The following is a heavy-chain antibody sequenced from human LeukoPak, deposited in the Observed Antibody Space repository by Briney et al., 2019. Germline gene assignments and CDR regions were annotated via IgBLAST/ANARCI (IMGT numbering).Heavy chain of an antibody. D-gene: IGHD2-15*01. J-gene: IGHJ4*02. CDR1: GGTFSSYT. CDR2: IIPILGIA. CDR3: ARAPLYCSGGSCYGHYFDY. V-gene: IGHV1-69*02. Sequence: ASVKVSCKASGGTFSSYTISWVRQAPGQGLEWMGRIIPILGIANYAQKFQGRVTITADKSTSTAYMELSSLRSEDTAVYYCARAPLYCSGGSCYGHYFDYRGQGTLVTVSS.